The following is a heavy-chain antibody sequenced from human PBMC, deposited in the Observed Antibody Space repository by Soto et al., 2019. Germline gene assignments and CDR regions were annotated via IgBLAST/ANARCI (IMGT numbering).Heavy chain of an antibody. D-gene: IGHD2-2*02. CDR2: ISGSGGST. CDR3: AKVRYCSSTSCYRGLFDY. CDR1: GFTFSSYA. Sequence: GGSLRLSCAASGFTFSSYAMSWVRQAPGKGLEWVSAISGSGGSTYYADSVKGRFTISRDNSKNTLYLQMNSLRAEDTAVYYCAKVRYCSSTSCYRGLFDYSGQGTLVTVSS. J-gene: IGHJ4*02. V-gene: IGHV3-23*01.